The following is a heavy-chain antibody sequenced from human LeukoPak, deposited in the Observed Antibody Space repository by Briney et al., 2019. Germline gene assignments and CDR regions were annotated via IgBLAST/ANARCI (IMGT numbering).Heavy chain of an antibody. J-gene: IGHJ6*02. Sequence: GGSLRLSCAASGFTFSSYAMSWVRQALGKGLEWVSAISGSGGSTYYADSVKGRFTISRDNSKNTLYLQMNSLRAEDTAVYYCAKPGHSSGWYYYGMDVWGQGTTVTVSS. V-gene: IGHV3-23*01. CDR3: AKPGHSSGWYYYGMDV. D-gene: IGHD6-19*01. CDR2: ISGSGGST. CDR1: GFTFSSYA.